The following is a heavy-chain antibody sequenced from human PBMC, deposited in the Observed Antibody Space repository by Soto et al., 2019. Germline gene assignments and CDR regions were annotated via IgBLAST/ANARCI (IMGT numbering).Heavy chain of an antibody. V-gene: IGHV4-34*01. D-gene: IGHD3-16*01. CDR1: GGSFSGYY. CDR3: ARGVLGVRDAFDI. Sequence: SETLSLTCAVYGGSFSGYYWSWIRQPPGKGLEWIGEINHSGSTNYNPSLKSRVTISVDTSKNQFSLKLSSVTAADTAVYYCARGVLGVRDAFDIWGQGTMVTVSS. CDR2: INHSGST. J-gene: IGHJ3*02.